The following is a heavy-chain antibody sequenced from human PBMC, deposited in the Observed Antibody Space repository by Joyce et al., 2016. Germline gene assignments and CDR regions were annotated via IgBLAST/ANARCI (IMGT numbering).Heavy chain of an antibody. CDR3: ITDYYDSSGYYWFDY. D-gene: IGHD3-22*01. CDR1: GFSFSNAW. V-gene: IGHV3-15*07. CDR2: IKSKTDGGTT. J-gene: IGHJ4*02. Sequence: EVQLVESGGGSVKPGGSLRLSCAASGFSFSNAWMGWVRQAPGKGLEWVGRIKSKTDGGTTDYAATVKGRFTNSRDDSKNTLYLQMNRLKSEDTAVYYCITDYYDSSGYYWFDYWGQGTPVTVSS.